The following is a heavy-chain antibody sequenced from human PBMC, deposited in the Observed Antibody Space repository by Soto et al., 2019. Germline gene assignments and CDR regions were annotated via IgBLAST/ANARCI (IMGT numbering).Heavy chain of an antibody. CDR1: GGSFSGYY. CDR2: INHSGST. V-gene: IGHV4-34*01. CDR3: ARGDYGDYET. J-gene: IGHJ4*02. Sequence: SETLSLTCAVYGGSFSGYYLSWIRQPPGKGLEWIGEINHSGSTNYNPSLKSRVTISVDTSKNQFSLKLSSVTAADTAVYYCARGDYGDYETWGQGTLVTVSS. D-gene: IGHD4-17*01.